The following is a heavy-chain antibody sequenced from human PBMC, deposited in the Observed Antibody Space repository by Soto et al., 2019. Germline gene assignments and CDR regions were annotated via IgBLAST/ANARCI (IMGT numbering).Heavy chain of an antibody. CDR1: GYTFTSYD. CDR2: MNPNSGNT. D-gene: IGHD5-18*01. V-gene: IGHV1-8*01. Sequence: ASVKVSCKASGYTFTSYDINWVRQATGQGLEWMGWMNPNSGNTGYAQKFQGRVTMTRNTSISTAYMELSSLRSEDTAVYYCARGRRRQLWLEYYYYGMDVWGQGTTVTVSS. J-gene: IGHJ6*02. CDR3: ARGRRRQLWLEYYYYGMDV.